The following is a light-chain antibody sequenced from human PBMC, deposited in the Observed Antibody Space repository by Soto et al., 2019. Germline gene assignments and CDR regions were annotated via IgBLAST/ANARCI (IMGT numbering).Light chain of an antibody. CDR1: QIIRTNY. Sequence: EIVLTQSPGTLSLSPGERATLSCRASQIIRTNYLAWYQQQPGQAPRLLIYDASRRATGIPDRFSGSGSGTDFTLTISRLEPEDFAVYYCQQYDSDRGTFAQGTKLEIK. CDR3: QQYDSDRGT. J-gene: IGKJ2*01. CDR2: DAS. V-gene: IGKV3-20*01.